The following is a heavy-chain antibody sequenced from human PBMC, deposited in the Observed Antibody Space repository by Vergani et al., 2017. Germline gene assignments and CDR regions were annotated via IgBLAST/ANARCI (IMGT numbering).Heavy chain of an antibody. D-gene: IGHD3-10*01. V-gene: IGHV5-51*01. CDR1: GYSFTSYW. CDR3: ARHGSVPAGFGYYYYYMDV. Sequence: EVQLVQSGAEVKKPGESLKISCKGSGYSFTSYWIGWVRQMPGKGLEWMGIINPGDSDTRYSPSFQGQVTISADKSISTAYLQWSSLKASHTAMYYCARHGSVPAGFGYYYYYMDVWGKGTTVTVSS. J-gene: IGHJ6*03. CDR2: INPGDSDT.